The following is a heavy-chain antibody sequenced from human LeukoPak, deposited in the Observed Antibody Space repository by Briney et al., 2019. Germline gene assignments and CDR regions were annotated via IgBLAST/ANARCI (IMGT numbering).Heavy chain of an antibody. CDR3: VSGKYCFNY. V-gene: IGHV3-53*01. Sequence: GGSLRLSRAASVFTVRISYVSWVRQAPGKGLEWVSVLYSGGNTYYADSLKGRFTISRETTKNTLYLRMISLRAEDTAVYYCVSGKYCFNYWGQGNLVTVSS. J-gene: IGHJ4*02. CDR1: VFTVRISY. CDR2: LYSGGNT.